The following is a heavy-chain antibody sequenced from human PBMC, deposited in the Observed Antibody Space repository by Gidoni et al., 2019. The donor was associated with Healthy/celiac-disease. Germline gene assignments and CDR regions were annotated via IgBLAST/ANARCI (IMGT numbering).Heavy chain of an antibody. CDR3: AREVVTIFGVAPYGMDV. CDR1: GGSISSYY. J-gene: IGHJ6*02. CDR2: IYYSGST. V-gene: IGHV4-59*12. Sequence: QVQLQESGPGLVKPSETLSLTCTVSGGSISSYYWSWIRQPPGKGLEWIGYIYYSGSTNYNPSLKSRVTISVDTSKNQFSLKLSSVTAADTAVYYCAREVVTIFGVAPYGMDVWGQGTTVTVSS. D-gene: IGHD3-3*01.